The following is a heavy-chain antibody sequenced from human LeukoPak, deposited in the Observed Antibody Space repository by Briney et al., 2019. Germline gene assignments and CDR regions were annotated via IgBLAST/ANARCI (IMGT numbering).Heavy chain of an antibody. V-gene: IGHV3-23*01. CDR3: ARDVSWGSGIDY. Sequence: GGSLRLSCAASGFTFSSNAMSWVRQAPGKGLEWVSAMSGSGGFTYYADSVKGRFTISRDNSKNTLYLQMNSLRAEDTAVYYCARDVSWGSGIDYWGQGTLVTVSS. J-gene: IGHJ4*02. CDR2: MSGSGGFT. CDR1: GFTFSSNA. D-gene: IGHD7-27*01.